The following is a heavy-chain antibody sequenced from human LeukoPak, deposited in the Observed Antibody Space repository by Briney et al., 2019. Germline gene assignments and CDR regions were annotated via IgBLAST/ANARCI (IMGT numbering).Heavy chain of an antibody. Sequence: SQTLSLTCAISGDSVSSTSAAWNWIRQSPSRGLEWLGRTYYRSKWYTDYAVSLRSRITINPDTSKNQLSLQLNSVTPEDTAVYYCARDPRTTVAFDYWGQGSLVTVSS. CDR2: TYYRSKWYT. J-gene: IGHJ4*02. V-gene: IGHV6-1*01. CDR1: GDSVSSTSAA. D-gene: IGHD4-23*01. CDR3: ARDPRTTVAFDY.